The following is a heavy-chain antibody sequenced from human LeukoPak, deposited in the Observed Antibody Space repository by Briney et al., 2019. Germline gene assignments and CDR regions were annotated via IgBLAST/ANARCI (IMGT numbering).Heavy chain of an antibody. J-gene: IGHJ4*02. CDR2: IYYSGST. CDR3: ARERGYCSGSDCYMVFDY. CDR1: GGSISSYY. V-gene: IGHV4-59*01. Sequence: SETLSLTCTVPGGSISSYYWSWIRQPPGKGLEWIGYIYYSGSTNYNPSLKSRVTISVDTSKNQFSLKLSSVTAADTAVYYCARERGYCSGSDCYMVFDYWGQGTLVTVSS. D-gene: IGHD2-15*01.